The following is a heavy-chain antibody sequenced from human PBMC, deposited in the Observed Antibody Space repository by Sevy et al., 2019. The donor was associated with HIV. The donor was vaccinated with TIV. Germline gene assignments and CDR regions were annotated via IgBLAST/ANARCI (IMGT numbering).Heavy chain of an antibody. CDR1: GFTFTSYA. J-gene: IGHJ4*02. D-gene: IGHD3-22*01. Sequence: GGSLRLSCAVSGFTFTSYAMNWVRQAPGKGLESVSGVSGSGGSTYYADSVKGRFSISRDNSRNTLYLQINTLRAEDTAVYYCVKDVAYDNTYLDYWGQGTLVTVSS. CDR2: VSGSGGST. CDR3: VKDVAYDNTYLDY. V-gene: IGHV3-23*01.